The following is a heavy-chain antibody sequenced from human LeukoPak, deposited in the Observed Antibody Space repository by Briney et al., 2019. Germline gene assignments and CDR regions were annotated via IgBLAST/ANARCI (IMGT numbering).Heavy chain of an antibody. D-gene: IGHD1-26*01. CDR1: GYTFTGYY. CDR3: ARLVGATTFGDY. J-gene: IGHJ4*02. V-gene: IGHV1-2*02. CDR2: INPNSGGT. Sequence: ASVKVSCKASGYTFTGYYMHWVRQVPGQGLEWMGWINPNSGGTNYAQKFQGRVTMTRDTSISTAYMELSRLRSDDTAVYYCARLVGATTFGDYWGQGTLVTVSS.